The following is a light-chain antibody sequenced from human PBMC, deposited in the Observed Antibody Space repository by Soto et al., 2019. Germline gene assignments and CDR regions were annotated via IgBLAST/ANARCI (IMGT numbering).Light chain of an antibody. CDR3: HQYNSYWT. CDR1: QSISSW. CDR2: AAS. V-gene: IGKV1-5*01. Sequence: DIQMTQSPSTLSASVGDRVTITCRASQSISSWLAWYQQKPGKAPKLLIYAASNLQSGVPSRFSGSGSGTEFTLSISSLQPDDFATYYCHQYNSYWTFGQGTKVDIK. J-gene: IGKJ1*01.